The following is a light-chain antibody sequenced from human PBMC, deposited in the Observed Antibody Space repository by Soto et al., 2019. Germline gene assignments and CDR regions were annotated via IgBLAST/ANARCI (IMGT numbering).Light chain of an antibody. CDR2: MAS. V-gene: IGKV1-5*03. J-gene: IGKJ1*01. CDR1: QSISNW. Sequence: DIPMTNSPATLSPSVGARVSITCRASQSISNWLAWYQQKPGKAPKLLIYMASSLGSGVPSRFSGSGSGTEFTLTISSLQPDDFATYYCQQYNTYWTFGQGTKVDIK. CDR3: QQYNTYWT.